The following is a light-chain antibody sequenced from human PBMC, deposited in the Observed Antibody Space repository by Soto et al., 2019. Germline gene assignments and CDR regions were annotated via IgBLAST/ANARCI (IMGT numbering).Light chain of an antibody. J-gene: IGLJ1*01. V-gene: IGLV2-14*01. CDR1: SSDVGGYNY. CDR2: EVS. Sequence: QSALTQPASVSGSPGQSITISCTGTSSDVGGYNYVSWYQQHPGKAPKLMIYEVSNRPSGVSNRFSGSKSGNTASLTISGLQAEGEADYYCSSYRTSNTLGVFGTGTKLTVL. CDR3: SSYRTSNTLGV.